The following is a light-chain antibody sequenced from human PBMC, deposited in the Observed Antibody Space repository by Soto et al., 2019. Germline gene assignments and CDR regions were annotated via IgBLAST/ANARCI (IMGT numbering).Light chain of an antibody. CDR2: DAS. CDR3: QQYYSSAPSWT. J-gene: IGKJ1*01. CDR1: QSISTW. V-gene: IGKV1-5*01. Sequence: DIQMTQSPSTLSAFVGDRLTITCRASQSISTWLAWYQQKPGKAPKLLIYDASSLKSGVPSRFSGSGSGTEFTLTISSLQTDYFATYYYQQYYSSAPSWTFGHGTKVELK.